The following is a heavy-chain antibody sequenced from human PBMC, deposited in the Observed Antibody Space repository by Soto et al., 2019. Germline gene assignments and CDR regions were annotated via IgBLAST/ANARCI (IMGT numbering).Heavy chain of an antibody. V-gene: IGHV3-15*01. CDR2: IKGNIDGGTT. CDR3: TTDQGNHYGFYSFDY. D-gene: IGHD3-10*01. Sequence: EVQLVESGGGFVKPGGSLRLSCAASGFAFSNTWMGWVRQAPGKGLEWVGRIKGNIDGGTTEYAAPVKDRFTISRDDSKNTLYVQMNDLKAEDSAVYFCTTDQGNHYGFYSFDYWGQGTLVTVSS. CDR1: GFAFSNTW. J-gene: IGHJ4*02.